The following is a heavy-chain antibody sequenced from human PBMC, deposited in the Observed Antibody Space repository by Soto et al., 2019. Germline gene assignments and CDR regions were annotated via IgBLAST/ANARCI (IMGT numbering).Heavy chain of an antibody. V-gene: IGHV1-18*01. CDR3: ARETDWAYFPH. D-gene: IGHD3-9*01. CDR2: VSAYDGRT. CDR1: GFTFNNYY. Sequence: QVQLVQSGAEVKKPGASVKVSCKASGFTFNNYYIHWVRQAPGQGLEWGGSVSAYDGRTGFAQKVQGRVTMTTDTSTSTAYMELRSLTSDDTAVYYCARETDWAYFPHWGQGTLVTVSS. J-gene: IGHJ1*01.